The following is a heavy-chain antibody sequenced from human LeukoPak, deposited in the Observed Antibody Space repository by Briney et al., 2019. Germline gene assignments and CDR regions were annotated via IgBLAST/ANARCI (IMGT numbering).Heavy chain of an antibody. Sequence: SGGSLRLSCAASGFTFSSYAMSWVRQAPGKGLEWVSAISGSGGSTYYADSVKGRFTISRDNSKNSLYLQMNSLRAEDTALYYWSKGQCQRPGYSSSWSYYCYMDVWGKGTTVTVSS. D-gene: IGHD6-13*01. V-gene: IGHV3-23*01. CDR3: SKGQCQRPGYSSSWSYYCYMDV. CDR2: ISGSGGST. CDR1: GFTFSSYA. J-gene: IGHJ6*03.